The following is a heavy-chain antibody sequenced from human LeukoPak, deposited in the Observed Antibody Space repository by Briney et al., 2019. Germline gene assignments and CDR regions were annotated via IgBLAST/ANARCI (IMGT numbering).Heavy chain of an antibody. V-gene: IGHV1-2*02. CDR1: GYTFTSYY. CDR3: ARGDDYIWGSAFNWFDP. D-gene: IGHD3-16*01. Sequence: ASVKVSCKASGYTFTSYYMHWVRQAPGQGLEWMGWINGNSDGTKYAQKFQGRVTMTRDTSISTAYMELNRLRSDDTAVYYCARGDDYIWGSAFNWFDPWGQGTLVTVSS. CDR2: INGNSDGT. J-gene: IGHJ5*02.